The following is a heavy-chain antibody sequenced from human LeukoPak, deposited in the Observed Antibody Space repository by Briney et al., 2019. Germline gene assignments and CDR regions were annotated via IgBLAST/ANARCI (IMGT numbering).Heavy chain of an antibody. Sequence: SETLSLTCAVSGYSISSGYYWGWIRQPPGKVLEWIGSIYHSGSTYYNPSLKSRVTISVDTSKNQFSLKLSSVTAADTAVYYCARALRLSGWYPWFDPWGQGTLVTASS. CDR3: ARALRLSGWYPWFDP. CDR1: GYSISSGYY. CDR2: IYHSGST. D-gene: IGHD6-19*01. J-gene: IGHJ5*02. V-gene: IGHV4-38-2*01.